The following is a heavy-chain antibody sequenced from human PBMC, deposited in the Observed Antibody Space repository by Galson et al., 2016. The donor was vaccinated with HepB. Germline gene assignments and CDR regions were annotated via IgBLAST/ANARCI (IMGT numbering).Heavy chain of an antibody. V-gene: IGHV1-18*04. Sequence: SVKVSCKASGYTLTSHAINWVRQAPGQGLEWMGWISAHNGNTNCAQSLQGRVTPTTETSTNTAYMELRSLRSDDTALYYCARPFGSGNYDAFDVWGQGTMVTVSS. CDR3: ARPFGSGNYDAFDV. D-gene: IGHD3-10*01. CDR1: GYTLTSHA. J-gene: IGHJ3*01. CDR2: ISAHNGNT.